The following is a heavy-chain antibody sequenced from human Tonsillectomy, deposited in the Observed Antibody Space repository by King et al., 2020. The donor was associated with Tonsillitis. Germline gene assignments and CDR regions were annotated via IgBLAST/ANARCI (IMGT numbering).Heavy chain of an antibody. CDR1: GDSISDGNYY. J-gene: IGHJ6*03. CDR3: VRVPVGTKIYYYYMDV. Sequence: PLQESGPGLVKPSQTLSLTCTVSGDSISDGNYYWNWIRQPAGKGLEWIGRIYISGSINYNPSLKSRVTMSVDTSKNQFSLKLSSVTAADTAVYYCVRVPVGTKIYYYYMDVWGKGTTVTVSS. V-gene: IGHV4-61*02. CDR2: IYISGSI. D-gene: IGHD1-26*01.